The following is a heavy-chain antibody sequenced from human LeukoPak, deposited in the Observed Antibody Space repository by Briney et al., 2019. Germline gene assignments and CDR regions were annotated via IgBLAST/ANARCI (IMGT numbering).Heavy chain of an antibody. D-gene: IGHD3-22*01. V-gene: IGHV3-30*04. Sequence: GGSLRLSCAASGFTFSSYAMHWVRQAPGKGLEWVAVISYDGSNKYYADFVKGRFTISRDNSKNTLYLQMNSLRAEDTAVYYCAREAPDYYDSSGYPYYFDYWGQGTLVTVSS. J-gene: IGHJ4*02. CDR3: AREAPDYYDSSGYPYYFDY. CDR2: ISYDGSNK. CDR1: GFTFSSYA.